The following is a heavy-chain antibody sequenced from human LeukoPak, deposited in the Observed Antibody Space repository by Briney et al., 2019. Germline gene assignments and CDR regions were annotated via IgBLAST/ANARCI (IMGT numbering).Heavy chain of an antibody. J-gene: IGHJ4*02. CDR1: GFTFSSYS. Sequence: GGSLRLSCAASGFTFSSYSMNWVRQAPGKGLEWVSYISSSSSTIYYADSVKGRFTISRDNAKNSLYLQMNSLRAEDTALYYCAKGLPLDYWGQGTLVTVSS. CDR2: ISSSSSTI. CDR3: AKGLPLDY. V-gene: IGHV3-48*04.